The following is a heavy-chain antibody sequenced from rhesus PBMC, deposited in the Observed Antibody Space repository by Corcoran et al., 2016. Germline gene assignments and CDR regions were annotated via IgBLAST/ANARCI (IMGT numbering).Heavy chain of an antibody. CDR3: ARGRSGVILDS. CDR2: FNGDCETT. D-gene: IGHD3-22*01. J-gene: IGHJ4*01. V-gene: IGHV4-80*01. Sequence: QVQLKESGPGLVRPSETLSLTCTVSGVSISSNWWSWIRQSPGKGLEWIGEFNGDCETTNYNPSLKSRATVAKDATKNQFFLIMTSESAADTAVYYCARGRSGVILDSWGQGVLVTVSS. CDR1: GVSISSNW.